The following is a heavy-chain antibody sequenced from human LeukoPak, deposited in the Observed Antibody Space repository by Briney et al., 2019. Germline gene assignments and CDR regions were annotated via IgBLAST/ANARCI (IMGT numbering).Heavy chain of an antibody. V-gene: IGHV1-8*01. CDR3: ARGLRYCTNGVCYTYYFDY. CDR1: GYTFTSYD. Sequence: GASVKVSCKASGYTFTSYDINWVRQPTGQGLEWMGLMNPNSGNTGYAQKFQGRVTMTRNTSISTAYMELSSLRSEDTAVYYCARGLRYCTNGVCYTYYFDYWGQGTLVTVSS. CDR2: MNPNSGNT. J-gene: IGHJ4*02. D-gene: IGHD2-8*01.